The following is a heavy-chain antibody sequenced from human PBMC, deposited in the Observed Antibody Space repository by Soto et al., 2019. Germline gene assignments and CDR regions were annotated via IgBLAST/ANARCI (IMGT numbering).Heavy chain of an antibody. CDR3: AREGRLTGTGGFDY. CDR2: IIPIFGTT. Sequence: QVQLVQSGAEVKTPGSSVKVSCKGSGGTFSSYGISWVRQAPGQGLERMGGIIPIFGTTNYAQKCQGRVTITADNSTSTAYMELSSLRSEDTAVYYCAREGRLTGTGGFDYWGQGTLVTVSS. J-gene: IGHJ4*02. CDR1: GGTFSSYG. D-gene: IGHD1-20*01. V-gene: IGHV1-69*06.